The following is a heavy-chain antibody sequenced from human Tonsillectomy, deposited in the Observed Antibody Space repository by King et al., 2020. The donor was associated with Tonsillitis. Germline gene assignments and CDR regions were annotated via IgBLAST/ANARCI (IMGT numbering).Heavy chain of an antibody. CDR3: AKVSASGWYYFDY. J-gene: IGHJ4*02. Sequence: VQLVESGGGLVQPGGSLRLSCAASGFSFSTYAMSWVRQAPGKGLEWVSGLSGSGESTYYADSVKGRFAISRDNSKDTLYLQMNSLRAEDTAVYYCAKVSASGWYYFDYWGQGMLVTVSS. D-gene: IGHD6-19*01. V-gene: IGHV3-23*04. CDR1: GFSFSTYA. CDR2: LSGSGEST.